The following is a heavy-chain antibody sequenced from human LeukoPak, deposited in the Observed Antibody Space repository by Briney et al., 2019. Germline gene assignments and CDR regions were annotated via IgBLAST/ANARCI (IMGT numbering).Heavy chain of an antibody. D-gene: IGHD3-22*01. Sequence: GGSLRLSCAASGFTFSSYAMSWVRQAPGKGLEWVAVISYDGSNKYYADSVKGRFTISRDNSKNTLYLQMNSLRAEDTAVYYCARVDRKWLSPGAFDIWGQGTMVTVSS. CDR2: ISYDGSNK. V-gene: IGHV3-30*04. J-gene: IGHJ3*02. CDR1: GFTFSSYA. CDR3: ARVDRKWLSPGAFDI.